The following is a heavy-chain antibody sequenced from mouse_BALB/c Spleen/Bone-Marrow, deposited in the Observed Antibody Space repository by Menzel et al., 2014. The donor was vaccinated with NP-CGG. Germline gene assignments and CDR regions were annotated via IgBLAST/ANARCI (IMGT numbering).Heavy chain of an antibody. CDR3: ATSTAGFAY. Sequence: EVQLQQSGAELVKPGASVKLSCTASGFNIKDTYMHWVKQRPEQGLEWIGRIDPANGNTKYDPKFQGKATITADTSSNTAYLKLSSLTSEDTAVYYCATSTAGFAYWGQGTLVTVSA. CDR1: GFNIKDTY. CDR2: IDPANGNT. V-gene: IGHV14-3*02. J-gene: IGHJ3*01. D-gene: IGHD1-2*01.